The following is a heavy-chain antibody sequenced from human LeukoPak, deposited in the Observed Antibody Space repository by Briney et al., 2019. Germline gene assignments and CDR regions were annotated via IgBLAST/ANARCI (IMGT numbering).Heavy chain of an antibody. J-gene: IGHJ4*02. CDR2: IIPIFGTA. CDR3: AGGRTDIVVVPATLRDYYFDY. Sequence: SVKVSCKASGGTFSSYAISWVRQAPGQGLEWMGGIIPIFGTANYAQKFQGRVTITADESTSTAYMELSSLRSEDTAVYYCAGGRTDIVVVPATLRDYYFDYWGQGTLVTVSS. D-gene: IGHD2-2*01. CDR1: GGTFSSYA. V-gene: IGHV1-69*01.